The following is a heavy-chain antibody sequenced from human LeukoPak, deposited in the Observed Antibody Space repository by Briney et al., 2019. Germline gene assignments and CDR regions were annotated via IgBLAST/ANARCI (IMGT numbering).Heavy chain of an antibody. V-gene: IGHV3-21*01. Sequence: GGSLRLSCAASGFTFSSYSMNWVRQAPGKGLEWVSSISSSSSYIYYADSVKGRFTISRDNAKNSLYLQMNSLRAEDTAVYYCARDQDNDILTGYPYYFDFWGQGTLVTVSS. CDR2: ISSSSSYI. CDR1: GFTFSSYS. D-gene: IGHD3-9*01. CDR3: ARDQDNDILTGYPYYFDF. J-gene: IGHJ4*02.